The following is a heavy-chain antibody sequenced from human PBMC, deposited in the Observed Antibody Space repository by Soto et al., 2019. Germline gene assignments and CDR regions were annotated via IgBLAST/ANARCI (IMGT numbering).Heavy chain of an antibody. V-gene: IGHV3-30*18. CDR3: AKEEGIVGAPLRLYYFDY. D-gene: IGHD1-26*01. CDR1: GFTFSSYG. J-gene: IGHJ4*02. CDR2: ISYDGSNK. Sequence: PGGSLRLSCAASGFTFSSYGMHWVRQAPGKGLEWVAVISYDGSNKYYADSVKGRFTISRDNSKNTLYLQMNSLRAEDTAVYYCAKEEGIVGAPLRLYYFDYWGQGTLVTVSS.